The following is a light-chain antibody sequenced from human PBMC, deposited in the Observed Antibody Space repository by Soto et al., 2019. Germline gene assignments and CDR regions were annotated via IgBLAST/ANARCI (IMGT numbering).Light chain of an antibody. Sequence: EIVLTQSPATLSLSPGEIATLSCRSSQSISSYLAWYQQKPDQAPRLLIYDASNRATGIPARFSGSGSGTDFTITIRSLEPEDFAVYYCHPRSTSPFTFGPGTKGAIK. CDR2: DAS. V-gene: IGKV3-11*01. CDR1: QSISSY. J-gene: IGKJ3*01. CDR3: HPRSTSPFT.